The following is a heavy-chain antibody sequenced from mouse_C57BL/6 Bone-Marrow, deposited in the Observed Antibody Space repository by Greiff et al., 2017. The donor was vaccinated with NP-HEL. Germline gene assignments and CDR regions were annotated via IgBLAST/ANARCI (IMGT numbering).Heavy chain of an antibody. CDR2: IDPETGGT. D-gene: IGHD1-1*01. CDR1: GYTFTDYE. J-gene: IGHJ4*01. V-gene: IGHV1-15*01. Sequence: VKLQESGAELVRPGASVTLSCKASGYTFTDYEMHWVKQTPVHGLEWIGAIDPETGGTAYNQKFKGKAILTADKSSSTAYMELRSLTSEDSAVYYCTRKRTTVEMDYWGQGTSVTVSS. CDR3: TRKRTTVEMDY.